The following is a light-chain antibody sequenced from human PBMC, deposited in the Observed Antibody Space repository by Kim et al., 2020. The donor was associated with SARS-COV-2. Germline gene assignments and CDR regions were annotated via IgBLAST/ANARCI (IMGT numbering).Light chain of an antibody. CDR3: QQYKTYPVT. Sequence: ASVGDRVTITCRASQNIDARLAWYQQKPGKAPKLLIYTASTLESGVPSRFSGSGSGTEFTLTISSLQPDDFATYYCQQYKTYPVTFGGGTKVDIK. CDR1: QNIDAR. V-gene: IGKV1-5*03. J-gene: IGKJ4*01. CDR2: TAS.